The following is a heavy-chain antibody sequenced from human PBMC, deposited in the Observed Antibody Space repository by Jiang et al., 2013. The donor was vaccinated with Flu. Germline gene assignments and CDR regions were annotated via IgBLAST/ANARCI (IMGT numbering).Heavy chain of an antibody. D-gene: IGHD3-16*01. CDR1: GLMFSSYA. CDR2: ISSNGGVA. CDR3: AKGPVGGVIEGTGPRPRKGAFDV. Sequence: VQLVESGGGLEQPGGSLRLSCEASGLMFSSYAMSWVRQAPGKGPEWVSSISSNGGVAVYADSVKGRFTISRDNSKNIVYLEGTSLRVEDTARYFCAKGPVGGVIEGTGPRPRKGAFDVWGQGTVVSVS. J-gene: IGHJ3*01. V-gene: IGHV3-23*04.